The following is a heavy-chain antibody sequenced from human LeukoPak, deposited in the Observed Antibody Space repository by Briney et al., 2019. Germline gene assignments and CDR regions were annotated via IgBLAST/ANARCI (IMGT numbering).Heavy chain of an antibody. J-gene: IGHJ4*02. Sequence: GASVKVSCKASGYTFANYAMNWVRQAPGQGLEWMGWINTSTGNPTYAQGFTGRFVFSLDTSVSTAYLQISSLKAEDTAVYYCARGDTVTVDYWGQGTLVTVSS. V-gene: IGHV7-4-1*02. CDR3: ARGDTVTVDY. CDR2: INTSTGNP. CDR1: GYTFANYA. D-gene: IGHD4-17*01.